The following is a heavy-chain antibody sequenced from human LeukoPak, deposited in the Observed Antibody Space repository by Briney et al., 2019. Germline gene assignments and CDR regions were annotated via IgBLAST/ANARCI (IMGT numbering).Heavy chain of an antibody. D-gene: IGHD2-15*01. J-gene: IGHJ2*01. CDR2: IWYDGSNK. Sequence: GGSLRLSCAASGFTFSSYGMHRVRQAPGKGLEWVAVIWYDGSNKYYADSVKGRFTISRDNSKNTLYLQMNSLRAEDTAVYYCARDLRWSHYWYFDLWGRGTLVTVSS. CDR1: GFTFSSYG. CDR3: ARDLRWSHYWYFDL. V-gene: IGHV3-33*01.